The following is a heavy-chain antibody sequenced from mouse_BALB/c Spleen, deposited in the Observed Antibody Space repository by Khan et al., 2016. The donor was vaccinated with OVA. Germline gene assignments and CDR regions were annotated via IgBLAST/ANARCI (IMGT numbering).Heavy chain of an antibody. CDR1: GYTFTSYY. D-gene: IGHD2-1*01. J-gene: IGHJ3*01. CDR2: INPSDGAT. CDR3: TRSRYGTFAY. Sequence: QVQLQQSGAELVKPGASVKLSCKASGYTFTSYYIYWVKQRPGQGLEWIGEINPSDGATNFNEKFKSKATLTVDKSSNTAYMQLSSLTSEDSAVYYCTRSRYGTFAYWGQGTLVTVSA. V-gene: IGHV1S81*02.